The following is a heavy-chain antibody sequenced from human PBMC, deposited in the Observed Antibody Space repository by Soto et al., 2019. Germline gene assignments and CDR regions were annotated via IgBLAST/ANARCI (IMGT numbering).Heavy chain of an antibody. J-gene: IGHJ3*02. CDR2: ISYDGSNK. D-gene: IGHD1-1*01. CDR3: AKANRWNAFDI. Sequence: GSLRLSCAASGFTFSSYGMHWVRQAPGKGLEWVAVISYDGSNKYYADSVKGRFTISRDNSKNTLYLQMNSLRAEDTAVYYCAKANRWNAFDIWGQGTMVTVSS. V-gene: IGHV3-30*18. CDR1: GFTFSSYG.